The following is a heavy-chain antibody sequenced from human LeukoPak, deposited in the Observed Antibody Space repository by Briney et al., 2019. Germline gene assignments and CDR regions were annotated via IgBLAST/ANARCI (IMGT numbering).Heavy chain of an antibody. CDR2: IYYTGST. CDR3: ARRLVDGASGSYYIDY. V-gene: IGHV4-59*08. D-gene: IGHD3-10*01. Sequence: SETLSLTCTVSGDSMTDYYWTWIRQSPGKGLEWVGYIYYTGSTNYNPSLKSRVTISVDTSKNQFSLKLSSVTAADTAVYYCARRLVDGASGSYYIDYWGQGTLVTVSS. J-gene: IGHJ4*02. CDR1: GDSMTDYY.